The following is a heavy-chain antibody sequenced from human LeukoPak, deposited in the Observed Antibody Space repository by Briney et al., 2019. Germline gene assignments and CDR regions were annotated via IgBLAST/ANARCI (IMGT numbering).Heavy chain of an antibody. Sequence: GGSLRLSCAASGFTFSSYAMHWVRQAPGKGLEWVAVISYDGSNKYYADSVKGRFTISRDNSKNTLYLQMNSLRAEGTAVYYCARVSVGYYFDYWGQGTLVTVSS. CDR2: ISYDGSNK. J-gene: IGHJ4*02. CDR1: GFTFSSYA. CDR3: ARVSVGYYFDY. V-gene: IGHV3-30*04. D-gene: IGHD4-23*01.